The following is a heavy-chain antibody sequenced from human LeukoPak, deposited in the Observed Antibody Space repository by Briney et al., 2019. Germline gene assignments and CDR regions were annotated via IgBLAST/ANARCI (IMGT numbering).Heavy chain of an antibody. D-gene: IGHD3-22*01. Sequence: GGSLRLSCAASGFTFSSYGMHWVRQAPGKGLEWVAVIWYDGSNKYYADSVKGRFTISRDNSKNTLYPQMNSLRAEDTAVYYCARGDAYYDSSGYYPTLGYWGQGTLVTVSS. J-gene: IGHJ4*02. CDR1: GFTFSSYG. V-gene: IGHV3-33*01. CDR2: IWYDGSNK. CDR3: ARGDAYYDSSGYYPTLGY.